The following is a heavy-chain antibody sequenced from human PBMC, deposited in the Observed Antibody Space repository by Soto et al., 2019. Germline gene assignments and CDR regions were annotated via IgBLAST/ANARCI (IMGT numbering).Heavy chain of an antibody. CDR2: IKQDGSEK. J-gene: IGHJ6*03. D-gene: IGHD4-4*01. CDR1: GFTFSSYW. Sequence: GGSLRLSCAASGFTFSSYWMSWVRQAPGKGLEWVANIKQDGSEKYYVDSVKGRFTISRDNAKNSLYLQMNSLRAEDTAVYYCARVKFGYSNYYGNYYYYMDVWGKGTTVTVSS. V-gene: IGHV3-7*01. CDR3: ARVKFGYSNYYGNYYYYMDV.